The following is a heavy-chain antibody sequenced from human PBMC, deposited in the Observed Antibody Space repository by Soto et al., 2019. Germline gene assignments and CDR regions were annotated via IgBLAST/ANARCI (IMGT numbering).Heavy chain of an antibody. V-gene: IGHV4-59*01. Sequence: SETLSLTCTVSGGSISSYYWSWIRQPPGKGLEWIGYIYYSGSTNYNPSLKSRVTISVDTSENQFSLKLSSVTAADTAVYYCARGISGIPFFDYWGQGTLVTVSS. D-gene: IGHD3-10*01. CDR2: IYYSGST. J-gene: IGHJ4*02. CDR1: GGSISSYY. CDR3: ARGISGIPFFDY.